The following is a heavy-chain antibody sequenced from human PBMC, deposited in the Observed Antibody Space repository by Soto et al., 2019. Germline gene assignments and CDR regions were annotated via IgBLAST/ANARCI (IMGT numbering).Heavy chain of an antibody. Sequence: GGSLRLSCAASGFTFSSYSMNWVRQAPGKGLEWVSSISSSSSYIYYADSVKGRFTISRDNAKNSLYLQMNSLRAEDTAVYYCARESVTMVRGVIDYWGQGTLVTVSS. CDR2: ISSSSSYI. V-gene: IGHV3-21*01. D-gene: IGHD3-10*01. CDR3: ARESVTMVRGVIDY. CDR1: GFTFSSYS. J-gene: IGHJ4*02.